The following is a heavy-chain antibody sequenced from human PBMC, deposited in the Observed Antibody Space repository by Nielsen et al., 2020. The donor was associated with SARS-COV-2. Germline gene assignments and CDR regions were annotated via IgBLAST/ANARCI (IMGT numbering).Heavy chain of an antibody. Sequence: GESLKISCAASGFTISPYWMHWVRQAPGKGLVWVSEIDSGGSSTNYLDSVKGRFTISRDNAKNTLYLQMNNLRVEDTAVYYCARDWSRAFDVWGQGTMVTVSS. CDR2: IDSGGSST. CDR1: GFTISPYW. CDR3: ARDWSRAFDV. V-gene: IGHV3-74*01. J-gene: IGHJ3*01.